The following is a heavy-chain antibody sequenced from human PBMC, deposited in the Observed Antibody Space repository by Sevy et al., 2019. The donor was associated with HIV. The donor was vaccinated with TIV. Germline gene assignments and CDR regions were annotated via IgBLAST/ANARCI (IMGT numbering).Heavy chain of an antibody. CDR3: VRESGSDWYFDY. Sequence: GGSLRLSCAASGFTFSNYAMHWVRQAPGKGLEWVAVISYDGSNKYYADSVKGRFTISRDNSKNTLYLQMDSLRADDTAVYYCVRESGSDWYFDYWGQGTLVTVSS. J-gene: IGHJ4*02. D-gene: IGHD6-19*01. V-gene: IGHV3-30*04. CDR2: ISYDGSNK. CDR1: GFTFSNYA.